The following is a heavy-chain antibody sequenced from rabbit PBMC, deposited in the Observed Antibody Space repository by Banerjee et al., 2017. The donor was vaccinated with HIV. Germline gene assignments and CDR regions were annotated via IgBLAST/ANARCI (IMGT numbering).Heavy chain of an antibody. Sequence: QEQLEESGGDLVKPEGSLTLTCTASGFSFSSSYWICWVRQAPGKGLEWVGYSDPIFDRLYYTMSVKGRFTISRDNAQNTVDLRMTSLTAADTAIYFCVRDNYGYAGYAYATDLWGQGTLVTVS. CDR3: VRDNYGYAGYAYATDL. J-gene: IGHJ3*01. CDR1: GFSFSSSYW. D-gene: IGHD6-1*01. CDR2: SDPIFDRL. V-gene: IGHV1S45*01.